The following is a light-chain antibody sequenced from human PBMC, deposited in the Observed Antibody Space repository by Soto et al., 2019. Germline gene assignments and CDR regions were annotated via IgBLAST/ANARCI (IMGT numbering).Light chain of an antibody. J-gene: IGLJ3*02. CDR3: SSYTSTSTWV. CDR2: DVS. V-gene: IGLV2-14*03. CDR1: SSDVGGYNF. Sequence: QSALTQPGSVSGSPGQSITISCTGTSSDVGGYNFVSWYQHHPGKAPKLVIYDVSNRPSGVSSRFSGSKSGNTASLTISGLQAEDEADYYCSSYTSTSTWVFGGGTKVTVL.